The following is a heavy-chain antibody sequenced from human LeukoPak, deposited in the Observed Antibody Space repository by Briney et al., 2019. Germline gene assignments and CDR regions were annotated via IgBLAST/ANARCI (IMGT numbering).Heavy chain of an antibody. Sequence: PSETLSLTCTVSGGSISSYYWSWIRQPPGKGLEWIGYIYYSGSTYYNPSLKSRVTISVDTSKNQFPLKLSSVTAADTAVYYCASSIAAAGWRYYYYGMDVWGQGTTVTVS. V-gene: IGHV4-30-4*01. CDR1: GGSISSYY. CDR2: IYYSGST. D-gene: IGHD6-13*01. CDR3: ASSIAAAGWRYYYYGMDV. J-gene: IGHJ6*02.